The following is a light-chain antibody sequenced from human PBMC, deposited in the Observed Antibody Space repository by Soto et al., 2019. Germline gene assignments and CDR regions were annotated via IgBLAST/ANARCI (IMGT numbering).Light chain of an antibody. CDR3: QQSYDPPYS. J-gene: IGKJ2*01. Sequence: DIQMTQSPSSLSASVGDRVTITCRTSQTINTYLNWYQQNTGKAPKLLIHDASTLQRGVPSRFSGSGSGTEFTLTISGLQPEDIANFYCQQSYDPPYSFGQETALEI. CDR1: QTINTY. V-gene: IGKV1-39*01. CDR2: DAS.